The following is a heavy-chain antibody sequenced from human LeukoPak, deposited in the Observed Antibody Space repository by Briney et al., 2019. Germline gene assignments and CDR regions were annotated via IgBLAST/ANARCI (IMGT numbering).Heavy chain of an antibody. CDR3: ARARIAAASPISDY. V-gene: IGHV3-7*01. Sequence: GPLRLSCAASGFTFSSYLMRWGRQAPGKGVEWGANVKQDGSEKYYVDSVKGRFTISRDNAKNLLYLQMNSLRAEDTAVYYCARARIAAASPISDYWGQGTLVTVSS. D-gene: IGHD6-13*01. CDR2: VKQDGSEK. CDR1: GFTFSSYL. J-gene: IGHJ4*02.